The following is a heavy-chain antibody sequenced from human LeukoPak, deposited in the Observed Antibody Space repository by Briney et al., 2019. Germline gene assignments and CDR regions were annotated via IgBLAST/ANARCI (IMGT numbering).Heavy chain of an antibody. CDR3: AKDPDQYSSSWYGPMFDY. D-gene: IGHD6-13*01. J-gene: IGHJ4*02. CDR1: GFTFSSYA. CDR2: ISGSGGST. V-gene: IGHV3-23*01. Sequence: PGGSLRLSCAASGFTFSSYAMSWVRQAPGKGLEWVSAISGSGGSTYYADSVKGRFTISRDNSKNTLYLQMNSLRAEDTAVYYCAKDPDQYSSSWYGPMFDYWGQGTLVTVSS.